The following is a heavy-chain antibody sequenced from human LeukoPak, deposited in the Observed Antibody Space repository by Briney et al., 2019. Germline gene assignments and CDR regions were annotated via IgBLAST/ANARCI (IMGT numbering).Heavy chain of an antibody. CDR3: AKDQWHERTGVDY. CDR2: ISATGGSI. V-gene: IGHV3-23*01. CDR1: GFTFSSYA. D-gene: IGHD6-19*01. J-gene: IGHJ4*02. Sequence: PGGSLRLSCAASGFTFSSYAMSWVRQAPGKGLEWVSTISATGGSIYYADSVRGRLTISRDNSKNTVYLQMNSLRAEDTAVYYCAKDQWHERTGVDYWGQGTLVTVSS.